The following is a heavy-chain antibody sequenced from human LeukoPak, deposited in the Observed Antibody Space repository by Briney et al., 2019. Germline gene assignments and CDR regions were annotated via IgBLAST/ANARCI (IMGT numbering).Heavy chain of an antibody. CDR1: GGSISSY. J-gene: IGHJ4*02. D-gene: IGHD3-3*01. V-gene: IGHV4-4*07. Sequence: SETLSLTCTVSGGSISSYWSWIRQPAGKGLEWIGRIYTSGSTNYNPSLKSRVTMSVDTSKNQFSLKLSSVTAADTAVYYCASGVLGRFDYWGQGTLVTVSS. CDR2: IYTSGST. CDR3: ASGVLGRFDY.